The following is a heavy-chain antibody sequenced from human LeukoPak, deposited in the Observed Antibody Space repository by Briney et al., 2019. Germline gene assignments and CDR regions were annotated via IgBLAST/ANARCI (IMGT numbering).Heavy chain of an antibody. D-gene: IGHD1-26*01. CDR2: IYTSGST. Sequence: SETLSLTCTVSGGSISGYYWSWIRQPPGKGLEWIGYIYTSGSTNYNPSLKSRVTISVGTSKNQFSLGLSSVTAADTAMYFCARAYSRSYSHFDDWGQGTLVTVSS. CDR3: ARAYSRSYSHFDD. J-gene: IGHJ4*02. CDR1: GGSISGYY. V-gene: IGHV4-4*09.